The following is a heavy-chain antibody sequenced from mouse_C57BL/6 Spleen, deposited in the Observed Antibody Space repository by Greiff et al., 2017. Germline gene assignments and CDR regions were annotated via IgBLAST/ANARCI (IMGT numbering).Heavy chain of an antibody. CDR1: GYTFTSYG. D-gene: IGHD1-1*01. Sequence: QVQLKESGAELARPGASVKLSCKASGYTFTSYGISWVKQRTGQGLEWIGEIYPRSGNTYYNEKFKGKATLTADKSSSTAYMELRSLTSEDSAVYFCAREKAGLITTEVYFDYWGQGTTLTVSS. V-gene: IGHV1-81*01. J-gene: IGHJ2*01. CDR2: IYPRSGNT. CDR3: AREKAGLITTEVYFDY.